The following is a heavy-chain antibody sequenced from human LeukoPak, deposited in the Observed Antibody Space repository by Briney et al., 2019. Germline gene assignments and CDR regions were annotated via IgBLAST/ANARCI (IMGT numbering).Heavy chain of an antibody. CDR2: INPSGGST. CDR3: ARGLSYCSSTSCYVSGMDV. D-gene: IGHD2-2*01. CDR1: GYTFTSYY. Sequence: ASVKVSCKASGYTFTSYYMHWGRQAPGQGLEWMGIINPSGGSTSYAQKFQGRVTMTRDTSTSTVYMELSSLRSEDTAVYYCARGLSYCSSTSCYVSGMDVWGQGTTVTVSS. V-gene: IGHV1-46*01. J-gene: IGHJ6*02.